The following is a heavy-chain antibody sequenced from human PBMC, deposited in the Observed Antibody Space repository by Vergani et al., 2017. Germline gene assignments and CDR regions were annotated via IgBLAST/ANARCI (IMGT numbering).Heavy chain of an antibody. Sequence: QVQLVQSGAEVKKPGASVKVSCKASGYTFTSYYMHWVRQAPGQGLEWMGIINPSGGSTSYAQKFQGRVTITADESTSTAYMELSSLRSEDTAVYYYARDYPMVRAVAGTLGYWGQGTLVTVSS. D-gene: IGHD6-19*01. CDR2: INPSGGST. V-gene: IGHV1-46*01. CDR3: ARDYPMVRAVAGTLGY. CDR1: GYTFTSYY. J-gene: IGHJ4*02.